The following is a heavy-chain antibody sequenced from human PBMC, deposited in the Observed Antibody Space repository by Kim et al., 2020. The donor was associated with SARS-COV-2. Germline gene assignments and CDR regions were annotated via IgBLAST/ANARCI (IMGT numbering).Heavy chain of an antibody. CDR1: GYSFTTYF. V-gene: IGHV1-46*01. J-gene: IGHJ4*02. CDR3: AREAPGTCYFDY. Sequence: ASVKVSCKTSGYSFTTYFVHWVRQAPGQGLEWVGRIAPGGGGIHYAKTFLDRVTMTRETSTTTVYMELSSLTSDDTAIYFCAREAPGTCYFDYWGQGSLVTVSS. CDR2: IAPGGGGI. D-gene: IGHD1-1*01.